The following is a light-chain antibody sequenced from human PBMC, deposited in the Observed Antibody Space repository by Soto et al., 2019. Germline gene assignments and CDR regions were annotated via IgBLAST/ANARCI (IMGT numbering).Light chain of an antibody. CDR1: QSVSSTY. J-gene: IGKJ2*01. Sequence: EIVLTQSPGTLSLSPGGRATLSCRASQSVSSTYLAWYQQKPGQAPRLLIYGASSRTTGIPDRFSGSGSGRDFTLTISRLEPEDFAVYYCEQYGRSPGYTFGQGTKLEIK. CDR2: GAS. V-gene: IGKV3-20*01. CDR3: EQYGRSPGYT.